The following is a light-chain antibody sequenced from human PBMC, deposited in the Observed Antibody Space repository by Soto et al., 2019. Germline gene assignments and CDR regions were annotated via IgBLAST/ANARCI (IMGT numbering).Light chain of an antibody. J-gene: IGKJ1*01. V-gene: IGKV3-11*01. Sequence: EILLTQSPGTLSLSPGERATLSCRASQSVSNSLAWYQQRPGQAPRLLIYDASDRATGIPARFSGSGSGTDFTLTISSLEPEDFAVYYCQQRSNWPPTFGQGTKVDIK. CDR2: DAS. CDR3: QQRSNWPPT. CDR1: QSVSNS.